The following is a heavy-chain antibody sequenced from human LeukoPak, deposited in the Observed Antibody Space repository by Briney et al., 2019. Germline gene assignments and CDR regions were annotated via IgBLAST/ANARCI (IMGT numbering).Heavy chain of an antibody. CDR1: GYTFTGYY. D-gene: IGHD6-6*01. J-gene: IGHJ6*03. CDR2: INPNSGGT. V-gene: IGHV1-2*02. CDR3: ARGDKAARPGWVGYYYYYYMDV. Sequence: GASVKVSCKASGYTFTGYYMHWVRQAPGQGLEWMGWINPNSGGTNYAQKFQGRVTMTRDTSISAAYMELSRLRSDDTAVYYCARGDKAARPGWVGYYYYYYMDVWGKGTTVTVSS.